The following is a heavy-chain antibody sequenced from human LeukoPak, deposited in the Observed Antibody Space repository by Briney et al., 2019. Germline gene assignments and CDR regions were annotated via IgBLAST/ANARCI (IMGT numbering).Heavy chain of an antibody. CDR3: AMMIRGVAGTIDY. Sequence: GGSLRLSCATSGFTFSSYAMRSVRQASGKGLEWGSTISGSGGSTYYADSVKGRITISRDNSKNTPYLQMNSLRAEDTAVYYCAMMIRGVAGTIDYWGQGTLVTVSS. CDR1: GFTFSSYA. D-gene: IGHD3-10*01. V-gene: IGHV3-23*01. J-gene: IGHJ4*02. CDR2: ISGSGGST.